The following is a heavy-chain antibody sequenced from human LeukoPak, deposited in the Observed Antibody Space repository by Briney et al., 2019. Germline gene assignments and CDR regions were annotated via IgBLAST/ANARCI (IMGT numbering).Heavy chain of an antibody. CDR2: ISSSGTG. V-gene: IGHV3-11*04. D-gene: IGHD6-19*01. CDR3: AKDARRTFGLSSGLYRGSYYFDY. CDR1: GFTFSDYF. J-gene: IGHJ4*02. Sequence: GGSLRLSCAASGFTFSDYFMSWIRQAPGKGLEWLSHISSSGTGYYTDSVKGRATISRDNSKNTLYLQMNSLRAEDTAVYYCAKDARRTFGLSSGLYRGSYYFDYWGQGTLVTVSS.